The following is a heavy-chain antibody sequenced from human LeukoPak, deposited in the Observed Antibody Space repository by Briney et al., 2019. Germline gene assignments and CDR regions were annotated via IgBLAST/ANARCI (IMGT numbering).Heavy chain of an antibody. J-gene: IGHJ4*02. CDR3: ARDHYGSGSYTDY. CDR2: INPNSGGT. Sequence: ASVKVSCKASGYTFTGYYTHWVRQAPGQGLEWMGWINPNSGGTTYAQKFQGRVTMTRDTSISTAYMELSRLRSDDTAVYYCARDHYGSGSYTDYWGQGTLVTVSS. CDR1: GYTFTGYY. V-gene: IGHV1-2*02. D-gene: IGHD3-10*01.